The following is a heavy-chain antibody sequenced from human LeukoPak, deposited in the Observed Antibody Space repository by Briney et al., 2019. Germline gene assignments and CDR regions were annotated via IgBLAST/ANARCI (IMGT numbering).Heavy chain of an antibody. CDR3: ARSRAIVYYYYYYYMDV. V-gene: IGHV1-69*06. CDR2: IIPIFGTA. D-gene: IGHD3-16*02. Sequence: ASVKVSCKASGGTFSSYAISWVRQAPGQGLEWMGGIIPIFGTANYAQKFQGRVTITADKSTSTAYMELSSLRSEDTAVYYCARSRAIVYYYYYYYMDVWGKGTTVTVSS. J-gene: IGHJ6*03. CDR1: GGTFSSYA.